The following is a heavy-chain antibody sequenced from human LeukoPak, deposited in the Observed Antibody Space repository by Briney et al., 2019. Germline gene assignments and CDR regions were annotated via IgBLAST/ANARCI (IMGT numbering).Heavy chain of an antibody. CDR3: ARDLFSGRLNWFDR. CDR2: IYTSGST. D-gene: IGHD2-21*01. V-gene: IGHV4-4*07. Sequence: SETLSLTCTVSGGSISSYYWSWIRQPAGKGLEWIGRIYTSGSTNYNPSLKSRVTMSVDTSKNQFSLKLSSVTAAATAVYYCARDLFSGRLNWFDRWGQGTLVTVSS. CDR1: GGSISSYY. J-gene: IGHJ5*02.